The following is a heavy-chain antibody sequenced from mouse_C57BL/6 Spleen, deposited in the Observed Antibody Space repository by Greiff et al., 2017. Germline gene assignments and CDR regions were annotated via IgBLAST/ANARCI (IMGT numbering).Heavy chain of an antibody. V-gene: IGHV1-26*01. Sequence: VQLQQSGPELVKPGASVKISCKASGYTFTDYYMNWVKQSHGKSLEWIGDINPNNGGTSYNQKFKGKATLTVDKSSSTAYMELRSLTSEDSAVYYCARLDSTGTDYWGQGTTLTVSS. D-gene: IGHD4-1*02. J-gene: IGHJ2*01. CDR1: GYTFTDYY. CDR2: INPNNGGT. CDR3: ARLDSTGTDY.